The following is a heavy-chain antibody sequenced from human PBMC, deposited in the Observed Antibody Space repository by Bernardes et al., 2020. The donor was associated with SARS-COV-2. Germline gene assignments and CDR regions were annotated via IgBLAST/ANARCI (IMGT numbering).Heavy chain of an antibody. V-gene: IGHV4-34*01. CDR2: INHSGST. J-gene: IGHJ4*02. CDR3: ARVGGQYYYFAF. D-gene: IGHD2-15*01. Sequence: LPLSCAVYGKSFSAYYWSWIRQPPGKGPEWIGEINHSGSTNYNPSLKSRVTISRDTSKNQFTLKLSSVTAADTDLYYCARVGGQYYYFAFWGQGTLVTVSS. CDR1: GKSFSAYY.